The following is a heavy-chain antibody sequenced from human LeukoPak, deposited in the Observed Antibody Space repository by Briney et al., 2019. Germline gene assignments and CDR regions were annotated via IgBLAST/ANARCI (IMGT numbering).Heavy chain of an antibody. V-gene: IGHV5-51*01. D-gene: IGHD6-13*01. J-gene: IGHJ4*02. CDR2: IYPGNSDT. CDR1: GYRFTSYW. Sequence: GESLKISCKGSGYRFTSYWIAWVRQMPGKGLESMGIIYPGNSDTRYSPSFQGQVTISADKSISTAYLQWSSLKASDTAMYYCARGLGYSGSWYFDYWGQGTLVTVSS. CDR3: ARGLGYSGSWYFDY.